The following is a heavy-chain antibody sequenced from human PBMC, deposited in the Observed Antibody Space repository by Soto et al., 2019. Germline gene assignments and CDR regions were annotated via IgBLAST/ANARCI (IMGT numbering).Heavy chain of an antibody. D-gene: IGHD3-16*01. Sequence: EGQLVESGGALVQPGGSLRLSCAASGFTFSAESMNWVRQAPGKGLEWISYISSGGGTVYYAESVRGRFTVARDNADTSLYLRMRSLTDEGTPVYYWARTAPTVDVWVGPQAKTRRWCFDLWGRGTLVTVSS. CDR1: GFTFSAES. J-gene: IGHJ2*01. V-gene: IGHV3-48*02. CDR3: ARTAPTVDVWVGPQAKTRRWCFDL. CDR2: ISSGGGTV.